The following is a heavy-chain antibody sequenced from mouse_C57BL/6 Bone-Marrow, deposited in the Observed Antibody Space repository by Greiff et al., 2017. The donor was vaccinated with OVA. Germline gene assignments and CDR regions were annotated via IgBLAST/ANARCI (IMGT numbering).Heavy chain of an antibody. J-gene: IGHJ1*03. CDR1: GYTFTDYY. CDR2: INPNNGGT. D-gene: IGHD1-1*01. CDR3: ARGLLRDV. V-gene: IGHV1-26*01. Sequence: VQLQQSGPELVKPGASVKISCKASGYTFTDYYLNWVKQSHGKSLEWIGDINPNNGGTSYNQKFKGKATLTVDKSSSTAYMELRSLTSEDSAVYYCARGLLRDVWGTGTTVTVSS.